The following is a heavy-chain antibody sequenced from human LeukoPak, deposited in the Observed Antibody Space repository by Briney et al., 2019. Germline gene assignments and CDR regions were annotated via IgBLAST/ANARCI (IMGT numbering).Heavy chain of an antibody. CDR2: VYYSGST. V-gene: IGHV4-39*01. J-gene: IGHJ4*02. D-gene: IGHD3-22*01. CDR3: ARSSYYYDISGYYYHDY. Sequence: SETLSLPCTVSGSSISSSSYYWGWIRQPPGKGLEWIERVYYSGSTYYNPSLKRRVTISVDTPKNQFSLTLSAVTAAHTPVYLCARSSYYYDISGYYYHDYWGQGTLVTVSS. CDR1: GSSISSSSYY.